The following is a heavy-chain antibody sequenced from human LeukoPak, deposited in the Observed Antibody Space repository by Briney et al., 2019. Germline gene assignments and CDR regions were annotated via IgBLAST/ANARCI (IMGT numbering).Heavy chain of an antibody. Sequence: GASVKVSCKVSGGTFSGYAISWVRQAPGQGLEWMGGIIPIIGTANYAQKFQGRVTITADESTSTAYMELSSLRSEDTAVYYCARDSGNYDFWSGYFSSTKIDNWFDPWGQGTLVTVSS. D-gene: IGHD3-3*01. V-gene: IGHV1-69*13. CDR2: IIPIIGTA. J-gene: IGHJ5*02. CDR3: ARDSGNYDFWSGYFSSTKIDNWFDP. CDR1: GGTFSGYA.